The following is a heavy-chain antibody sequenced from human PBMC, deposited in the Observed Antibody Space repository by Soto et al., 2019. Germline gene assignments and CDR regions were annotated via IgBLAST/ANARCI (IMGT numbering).Heavy chain of an antibody. CDR2: IYTSGST. J-gene: IGHJ6*02. D-gene: IGHD2-2*01. CDR1: GGSISNYY. CDR3: EREPGDYYYYYGMDV. Sequence: XGTLSLTCTVSGGSISNYYWSWIRQPPGKGLEWIGRIYTSGSTNYNPSLKSRVTMSVDTSKNQFSLKLSSVTAADTAVYYCEREPGDYYYYYGMDVWGQGTTVTVSS. V-gene: IGHV4-4*07.